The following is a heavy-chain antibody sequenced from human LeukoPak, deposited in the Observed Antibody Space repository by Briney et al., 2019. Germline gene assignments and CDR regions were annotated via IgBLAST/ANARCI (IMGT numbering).Heavy chain of an antibody. V-gene: IGHV4-59*01. CDR1: GGSISSYY. Sequence: SETLSLTCTVSGGSISSYYWSWIRQPPGKGLEWIGYIYYGGSTNYNPSLKSRVTISVDTSKNQFSLKLSSVTAADTAVYYCARGEYCSSTSCLYPAYYYYGMDVWGQGTTVTVSS. CDR3: ARGEYCSSTSCLYPAYYYYGMDV. CDR2: IYYGGST. D-gene: IGHD2-2*01. J-gene: IGHJ6*02.